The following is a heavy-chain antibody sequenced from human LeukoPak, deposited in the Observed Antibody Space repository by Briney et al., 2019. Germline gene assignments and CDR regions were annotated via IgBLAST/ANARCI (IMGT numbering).Heavy chain of an antibody. CDR2: IIPIFGTA. CDR1: GGTFSSYA. V-gene: IGHV1-69*13. Sequence: GASVKVSCKASGGTFSSYAISWVRQAPGQGLEWMGGIIPIFGTANYAQKFQGRVTITADESTSTAYMELSSLRSEDTAVYYCARDLAVRGVIMTYFDYWGQGTLATVSS. J-gene: IGHJ4*02. CDR3: ARDLAVRGVIMTYFDY. D-gene: IGHD3-10*01.